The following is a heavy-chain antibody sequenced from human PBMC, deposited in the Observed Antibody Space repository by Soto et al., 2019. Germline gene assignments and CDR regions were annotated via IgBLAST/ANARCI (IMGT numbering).Heavy chain of an antibody. CDR1: GFTFSSYG. V-gene: IGHV3-30*18. Sequence: GGSLRLSCVASGFTFSSYGMHWVRQAPGKGLEWVAVISYDGSNKYYADSVKGRFTISRDNSKNTLYLQMNSLRAEDTAVYYCAKDRAYGDYQDAFDIWGQGTMVTVSS. CDR3: AKDRAYGDYQDAFDI. D-gene: IGHD4-17*01. CDR2: ISYDGSNK. J-gene: IGHJ3*02.